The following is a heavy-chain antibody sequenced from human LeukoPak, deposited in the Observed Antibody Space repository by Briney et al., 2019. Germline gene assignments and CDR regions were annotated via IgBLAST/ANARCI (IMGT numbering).Heavy chain of an antibody. J-gene: IGHJ5*02. D-gene: IGHD6-13*01. Sequence: GGSLRLSCAASGFTVSNHYMNWVRQAPGKGLEWVSLIYSGGSTYYADSVKGRFTISRDNSKNTLYPQMNSLRAEDTAVYYCARDGAAAATGTWAWGKGTLVTVSS. CDR3: ARDGAAAATGTWA. V-gene: IGHV3-53*01. CDR2: IYSGGST. CDR1: GFTVSNHY.